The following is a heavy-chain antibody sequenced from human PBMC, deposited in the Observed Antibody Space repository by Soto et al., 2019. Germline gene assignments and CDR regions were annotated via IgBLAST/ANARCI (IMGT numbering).Heavy chain of an antibody. V-gene: IGHV3-15*01. CDR1: GFTFSNAW. CDR3: TTARVLLWFGADNYYYYMDV. D-gene: IGHD3-10*01. J-gene: IGHJ6*03. Sequence: GGSLRLSCAASGFTFSNAWMSWVRQAPGKGLEWVGRIKSKTDGGTTDYAAPVKGRVTISRNDSKNKLYLQMNSLKTEDTAVDYCTTARVLLWFGADNYYYYMDVWGKGTTVTVSS. CDR2: IKSKTDGGTT.